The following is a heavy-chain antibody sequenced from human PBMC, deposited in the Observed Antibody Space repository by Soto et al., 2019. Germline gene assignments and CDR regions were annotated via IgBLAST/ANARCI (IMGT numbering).Heavy chain of an antibody. CDR1: GVTFSSYA. V-gene: IGHV3-23*01. CDR3: AKRGSGSQFDY. Sequence: EVQLLESGGGLVQPGGSLRLSCAASGVTFSSYAMSWVRQAPGKGLEWVSVISGSGTSTYYADSVKGRFTISRDNSKNTLYLKMNSLRAEDTAVYYCAKRGSGSQFDYWGQGTLVTVSS. J-gene: IGHJ4*02. D-gene: IGHD1-26*01. CDR2: ISGSGTST.